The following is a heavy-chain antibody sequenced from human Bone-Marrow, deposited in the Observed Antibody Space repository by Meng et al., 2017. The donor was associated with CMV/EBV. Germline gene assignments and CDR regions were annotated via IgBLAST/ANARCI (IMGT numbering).Heavy chain of an antibody. D-gene: IGHD2-2*02. Sequence: ASVKVSCKGSGYTFTAYYIHWVRQAPGQGLEWMGWINPNSGGTNYAQKFQGRVTMTRNTSISTAYMELSRLRSDDTAVYYCAREASCSSTSCYTMVYFDYWGQGTLVTVSS. CDR2: INPNSGGT. V-gene: IGHV1-2*02. CDR3: AREASCSSTSCYTMVYFDY. CDR1: GYTFTAYY. J-gene: IGHJ4*02.